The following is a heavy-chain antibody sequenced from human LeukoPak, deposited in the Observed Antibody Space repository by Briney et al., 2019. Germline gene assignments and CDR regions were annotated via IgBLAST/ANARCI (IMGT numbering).Heavy chain of an antibody. D-gene: IGHD3-3*01. CDR1: GYTFTGYY. CDR3: ARDCTTLNYYDFWRGFVNYYYYYYMDV. J-gene: IGHJ6*03. Sequence: ASVKVSCKASGYTFTGYYMHWVRQAPGQGLEWMGWINPNSGGTKYAQKFQGRVTMTRDTSISTTYMELSRLRSDDTAVYYCARDCTTLNYYDFWRGFVNYYYYYYMDVWGKGTTATVSS. V-gene: IGHV1-2*02. CDR2: INPNSGGT.